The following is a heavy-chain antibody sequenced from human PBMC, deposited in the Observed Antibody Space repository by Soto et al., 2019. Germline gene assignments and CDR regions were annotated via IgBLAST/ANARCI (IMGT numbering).Heavy chain of an antibody. CDR3: ARSIAARLNWFDP. J-gene: IGHJ5*02. V-gene: IGHV3-7*01. CDR2: IKQDGSEK. CDR1: GFTISSYW. Sequence: PGGSLRLSCAASGFTISSYWMSLVRQAPGKGLEWVANIKQDGSEKYYVDSVKGRFTISRDNAKNSLYLQMNSLRAEDTAVYYCARSIAARLNWFDPWGQGTLVTVSS. D-gene: IGHD6-6*01.